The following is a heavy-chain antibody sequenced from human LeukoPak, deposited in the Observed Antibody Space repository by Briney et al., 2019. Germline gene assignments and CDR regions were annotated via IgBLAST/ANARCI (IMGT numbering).Heavy chain of an antibody. D-gene: IGHD1-26*01. CDR1: GFTFSSYG. CDR3: AKGQTMGGSYYGFDY. Sequence: GGSLRLSCAASGFTFSSYGMHWVRQAPGKGLEWVAFIRYDGSNKYYADSVKGRFTISRDNSKNTLYLQVNSLRAEDTAVYYCAKGQTMGGSYYGFDYWGQGTLVTVSS. CDR2: IRYDGSNK. V-gene: IGHV3-30*02. J-gene: IGHJ4*02.